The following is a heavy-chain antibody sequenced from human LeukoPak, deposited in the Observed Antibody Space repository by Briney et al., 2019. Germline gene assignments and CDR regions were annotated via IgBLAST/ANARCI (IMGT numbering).Heavy chain of an antibody. CDR1: GGSISSGSYY. CDR3: ARLRRVGATPFDY. V-gene: IGHV4-61*02. D-gene: IGHD1-26*01. J-gene: IGHJ4*02. CDR2: IYTSGST. Sequence: SETLSLTCTVSGGSISSGSYYWSWIRQPAGKGLEWIGRIYTSGSTNYNPSLKSRVTISVDTSKNQFSLKLGSVTAADTAMYYCARLRRVGATPFDYWGQGTLVTVSS.